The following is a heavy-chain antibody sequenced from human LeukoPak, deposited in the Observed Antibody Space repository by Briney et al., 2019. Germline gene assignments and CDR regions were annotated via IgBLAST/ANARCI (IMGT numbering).Heavy chain of an antibody. J-gene: IGHJ6*02. CDR2: ISYDGSNK. Sequence: GGSLRLSCAASGFTFSSYGMHWVRQAPGKGLEWVAVISYDGSNKYYADSVKGRFTISRDNSKNTLYLQMNSLRAEDSAVYYCAKQDCSSTSCYASYYYYGMDVWGQGTTVTVSS. V-gene: IGHV3-30*18. D-gene: IGHD2-2*01. CDR1: GFTFSSYG. CDR3: AKQDCSSTSCYASYYYYGMDV.